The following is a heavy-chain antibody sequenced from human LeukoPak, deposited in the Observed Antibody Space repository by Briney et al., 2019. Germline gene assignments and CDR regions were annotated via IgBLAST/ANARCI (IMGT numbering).Heavy chain of an antibody. J-gene: IGHJ3*02. V-gene: IGHV4-30-2*01. D-gene: IGHD1-7*01. CDR3: ARVWELRYGSAFDI. CDR1: GGSISSGGYY. CDR2: IYHSGST. Sequence: SETLSLTCTVSGGSISSGGYYWSWIRQPPGKGLEWIGYIYHSGSTYYNPSLKSRVTISVDRSKNQFSLKLSSVAAADTAVYYCARVWELRYGSAFDIWGQGTMVTVSS.